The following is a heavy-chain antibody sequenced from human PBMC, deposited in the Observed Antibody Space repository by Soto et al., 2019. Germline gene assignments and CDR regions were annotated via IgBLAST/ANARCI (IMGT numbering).Heavy chain of an antibody. D-gene: IGHD3-3*01. CDR1: GGSINDGLYY. V-gene: IGHV4-39*01. CDR3: AGHQFNVEAIRFES. J-gene: IGHJ5*01. CDR2: VYYTGST. Sequence: QLQLQESGPGPVKPSETLSLTCTVSGGSINDGLYYWGWIRQPPGKELEWIGSVYYTGSTFYNPSLKIQVTISADTSQNQFSLNLSSATAAGVAAYFSAGHQFNVEAIRFESWGQGTRVTVSS.